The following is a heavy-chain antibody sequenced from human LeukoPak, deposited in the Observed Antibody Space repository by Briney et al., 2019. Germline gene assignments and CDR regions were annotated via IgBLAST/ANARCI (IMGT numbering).Heavy chain of an antibody. D-gene: IGHD4-17*01. J-gene: IGHJ5*02. Sequence: ASVKVSRKAYGYKFRDHYIHWVRQAPGQGLEYLGWINPNSGDTNYAQKFQGRVTLTRDTSIDTAYLHLDSLTSDYTAVYFCARGYFGDYVLDTWGQGSRVTVTS. V-gene: IGHV1-2*02. CDR2: INPNSGDT. CDR3: ARGYFGDYVLDT. CDR1: GYKFRDHY.